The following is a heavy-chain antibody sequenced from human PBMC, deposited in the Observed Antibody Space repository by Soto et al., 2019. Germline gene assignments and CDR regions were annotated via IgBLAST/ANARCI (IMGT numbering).Heavy chain of an antibody. CDR1: GGSISSSSYY. V-gene: IGHV4-39*01. CDR2: IYYSGST. CDR3: ARLAGKHHHVAGYCYYGIDV. J-gene: IGHJ6*01. Sequence: QLQLQESGPGLVKPSETLSLTCTVSGGSISSSSYYWGWIRQPPGKGLEWIGSIYYSGSTYYNPSRRRRVPLSIATSKTRSPLRLGSLAPADTAGYYCARLAGKHHHVAGYCYYGIDVWGQGTTGTVSS. D-gene: IGHD5-12*01.